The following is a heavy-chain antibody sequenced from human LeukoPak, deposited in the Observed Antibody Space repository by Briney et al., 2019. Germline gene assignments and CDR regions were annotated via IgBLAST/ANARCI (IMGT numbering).Heavy chain of an antibody. J-gene: IGHJ6*02. V-gene: IGHV1-8*01. Sequence: ASVKVSCKASGYTFTSYDINWVRHATGQGLEWMGWMNPNSGNTGYAQKFQGRVTMTRNTSISTAYMELSSLRSEDTAVYYCARVGYCGGGSCWFYYYYGMDVCGQGTTVTVSS. CDR1: GYTFTSYD. CDR3: ARVGYCGGGSCWFYYYYGMDV. D-gene: IGHD2-15*01. CDR2: MNPNSGNT.